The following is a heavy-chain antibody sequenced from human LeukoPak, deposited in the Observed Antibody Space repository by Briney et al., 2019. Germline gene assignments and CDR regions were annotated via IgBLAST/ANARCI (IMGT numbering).Heavy chain of an antibody. Sequence: GGSLRLSCAASGSTFSSYAMSWVRQAPGKGLEWVSAISDSGTSTYYADSVKGRFTISRDNSKNTLYLQMNSLRGEDTAVYYCAKGSRGARPYYFDYWGQGTLVTVSS. CDR3: AKGSRGARPYYFDY. J-gene: IGHJ4*02. CDR1: GSTFSSYA. CDR2: ISDSGTST. D-gene: IGHD3-10*01. V-gene: IGHV3-23*01.